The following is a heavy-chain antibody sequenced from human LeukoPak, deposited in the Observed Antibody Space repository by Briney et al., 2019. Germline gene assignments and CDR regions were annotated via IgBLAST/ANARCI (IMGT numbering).Heavy chain of an antibody. Sequence: SQTLSLTCTVSGASVSRGTFYWSWIRQPAGKGLEWIGRIYTTGSTNYNPSLSNRIAISVDTSNNHFSLKLSSVTAADTAVYFCAREAGIAVSGAFYHYMDVWGEGTTVTVSS. V-gene: IGHV4-61*02. CDR2: IYTTGST. CDR3: AREAGIAVSGAFYHYMDV. J-gene: IGHJ6*03. D-gene: IGHD6-19*01. CDR1: GASVSRGTFY.